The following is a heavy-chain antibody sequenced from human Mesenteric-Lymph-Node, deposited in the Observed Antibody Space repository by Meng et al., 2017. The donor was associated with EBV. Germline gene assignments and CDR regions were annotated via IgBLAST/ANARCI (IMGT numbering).Heavy chain of an antibody. Sequence: QGQLQQWGAGLLKPSETLSLTCGVYGGSLSGYYWNWIRQPPGKGLEWIGDINHGGSTSYNPSLKSQVIISVDTSKNEFSLKMTSVTAADTAVYYCARGTTVTRGDWFDPWGQGTLVTVSS. J-gene: IGHJ5*02. V-gene: IGHV4-34*01. CDR3: ARGTTVTRGDWFDP. CDR1: GGSLSGYY. D-gene: IGHD4-17*01. CDR2: INHGGST.